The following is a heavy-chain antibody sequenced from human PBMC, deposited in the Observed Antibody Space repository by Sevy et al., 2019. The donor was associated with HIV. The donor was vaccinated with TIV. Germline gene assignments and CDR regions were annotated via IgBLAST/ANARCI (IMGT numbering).Heavy chain of an antibody. CDR3: ATGITGTTRPYFDY. CDR2: IIPIFGPA. D-gene: IGHD1-7*01. J-gene: IGHJ4*02. CDR1: GSTFSRYV. V-gene: IGHV1-69*13. Sequence: ASVKVSCKASGSTFSRYVISWVRHAPGQGLEWMGGIIPIFGPANYAQKFQGRVAITADESTSTAYMELTSLRSEDTAVYYCATGITGTTRPYFDYWGQGALVTVSS.